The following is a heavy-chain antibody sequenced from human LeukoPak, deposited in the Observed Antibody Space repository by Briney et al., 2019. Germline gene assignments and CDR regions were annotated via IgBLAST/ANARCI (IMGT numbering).Heavy chain of an antibody. D-gene: IGHD3-10*01. Sequence: GGSLRLSCAASGFTFSSKWMSWVRQAPVKGLEWVANIKYDGSEKYYVDSVKGRFTISRDNAKNSLYLQMNSLRAEDTAVYYCARDGSEEWPIGYWGQGTLVTVSS. CDR2: IKYDGSEK. CDR3: ARDGSEEWPIGY. J-gene: IGHJ4*02. CDR1: GFTFSSKW. V-gene: IGHV3-7*01.